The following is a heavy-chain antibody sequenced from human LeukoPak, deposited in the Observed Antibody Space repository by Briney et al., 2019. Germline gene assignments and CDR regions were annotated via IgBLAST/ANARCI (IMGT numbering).Heavy chain of an antibody. Sequence: PGGSLRLSCAASGFTVSSNYMNWVRQAPGKGLEWVSVIYSDGSTYYADSVKGRFIISRDNAKNSLYLQMYRLRAEDTAVYYCARDHWYGSSRLFDNWGQGTLVTVSS. D-gene: IGHD6-13*01. CDR1: GFTVSSNY. CDR3: ARDHWYGSSRLFDN. CDR2: IYSDGST. V-gene: IGHV3-53*01. J-gene: IGHJ4*02.